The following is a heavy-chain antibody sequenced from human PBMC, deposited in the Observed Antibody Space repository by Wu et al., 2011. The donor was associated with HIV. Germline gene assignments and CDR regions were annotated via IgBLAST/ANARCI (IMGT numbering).Heavy chain of an antibody. J-gene: IGHJ4*02. V-gene: IGHV1-2*02. Sequence: QVQLVQSGAEVKKPGSSVKVSCKASGYTFTGYYMHWVRQAPGQGLEWMGWINPNRGDTNYAQKFQGRVTMTRDTSISTAYMTRDTSISTAYMELSSLRSDDTAVYYCARSGYSGYNWVDYRGQGTLVTVSS. CDR1: GYTFTGYY. CDR2: INPNRGDT. D-gene: IGHD5-12*01. CDR3: ARSGYSGYNWVDY.